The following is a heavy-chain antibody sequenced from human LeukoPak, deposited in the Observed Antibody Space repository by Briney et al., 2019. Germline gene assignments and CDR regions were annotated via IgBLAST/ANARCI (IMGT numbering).Heavy chain of an antibody. CDR2: IYYSGST. D-gene: IGHD1-1*01. CDR3: HRIRGYDWFDP. J-gene: IGHJ5*02. Sequence: SETLSLTCIVSGSSINNDYWGWIWQPPGKGLKWIGYIYYSGSTNYNPSLKGRVSISIDKSKNQFSLKLRSVTAADTAVYYCHRIRGYDWFDPWGQGTVVTVSS. V-gene: IGHV4-59*01. CDR1: GSSINNDY.